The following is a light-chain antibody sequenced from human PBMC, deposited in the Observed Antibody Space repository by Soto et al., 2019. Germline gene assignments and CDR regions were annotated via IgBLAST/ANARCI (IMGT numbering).Light chain of an antibody. V-gene: IGKV3-20*01. CDR1: QSVSSTY. Sequence: EIVLTQSPGTLSLSPGERATLSCRASQSVSSTYLAWYQQKPGQAPRLLISGASSRATGIPDRFSGSGSGTDFTLTISRLEPEDFAVYYCQQYDSSPYTFGQGTKLEIK. J-gene: IGKJ2*01. CDR3: QQYDSSPYT. CDR2: GAS.